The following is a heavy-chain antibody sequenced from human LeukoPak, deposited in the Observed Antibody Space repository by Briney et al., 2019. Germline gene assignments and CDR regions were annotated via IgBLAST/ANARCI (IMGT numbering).Heavy chain of an antibody. J-gene: IGHJ4*02. Sequence: PGGSLRLSCATSGFTFSNYAMHWVRQAPGKGLEWVALTSYDGSNKYYADSVKGRFTISRDNSKNTLYLQMNSLRAEDTAVYYCARGGGSGSYFRLLDYWGQGTLVTVSS. CDR3: ARGGGSGSYFRLLDY. CDR1: GFTFSNYA. D-gene: IGHD1-26*01. CDR2: TSYDGSNK. V-gene: IGHV3-30-3*01.